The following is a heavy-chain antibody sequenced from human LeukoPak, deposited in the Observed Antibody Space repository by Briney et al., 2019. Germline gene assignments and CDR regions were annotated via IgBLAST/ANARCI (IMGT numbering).Heavy chain of an antibody. Sequence: GASVKVSCKASGYTFTSYYMHWVRQAPGQGLEWMGIINPSGGSTSYAQKFQGRVTMTRDTSTSTVYMELSSLRSEDTAVYYCAREGVVVVPAARHNWFDPWGQGTLVTVSS. CDR1: GYTFTSYY. D-gene: IGHD2-2*01. V-gene: IGHV1-46*01. J-gene: IGHJ5*02. CDR2: INPSGGST. CDR3: AREGVVVVPAARHNWFDP.